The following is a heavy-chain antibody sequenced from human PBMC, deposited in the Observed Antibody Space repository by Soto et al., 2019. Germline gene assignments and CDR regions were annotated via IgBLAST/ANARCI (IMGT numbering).Heavy chain of an antibody. J-gene: IGHJ6*04. CDR3: ARHKSRDLHPEMDV. CDR2: IYYSGST. V-gene: IGHV4-59*08. CDR1: GGSLSSYY. Sequence: SETLSLTCTVSGGSLSSYYWSWIRQPPGKGLEWIGYIYYSGSTNYNPSLKSRVTISVDTSKNQFSLKLSSVTAADTAVYYCARHKSRDLHPEMDVWGKGTTVTVSS.